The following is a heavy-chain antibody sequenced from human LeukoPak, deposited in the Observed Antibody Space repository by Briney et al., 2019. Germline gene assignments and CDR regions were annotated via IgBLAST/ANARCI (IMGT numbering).Heavy chain of an antibody. J-gene: IGHJ6*04. V-gene: IGHV3-73*01. D-gene: IGHD3-9*01. CDR2: IRSKANSYAT. CDR3: TRPGGYDILTGYRMDV. CDR1: GFTFSGSA. Sequence: PGGSLRLSCAASGFTFSGSAMHWVRQASGKGLEWVGRIRSKANSYATAYAASVKGRFTISRDDSKNTAYLQMNSLKTEDTAVYYCTRPGGYDILTGYRMDVWGKGTTVTVSS.